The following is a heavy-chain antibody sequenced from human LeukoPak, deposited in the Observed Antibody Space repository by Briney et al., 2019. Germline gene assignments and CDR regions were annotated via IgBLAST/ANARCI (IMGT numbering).Heavy chain of an antibody. CDR1: GYTFTSYA. V-gene: IGHV7-4-1*02. Sequence: ASVKVSCKASGYTFTSYAMNWVRQAPGQGLEWMGWINTNTGNPTYAQGFTGRFVFSLDTSFSTAYLQISSLKAEDTAVYYCARSYYDFWSGYNYARKYYYYYYMDVWGKGTTVTVSS. J-gene: IGHJ6*03. CDR2: INTNTGNP. D-gene: IGHD3-3*01. CDR3: ARSYYDFWSGYNYARKYYYYYYMDV.